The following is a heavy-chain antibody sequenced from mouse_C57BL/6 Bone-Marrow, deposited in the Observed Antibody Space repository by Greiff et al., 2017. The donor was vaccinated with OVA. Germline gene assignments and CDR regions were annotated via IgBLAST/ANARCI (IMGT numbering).Heavy chain of an antibody. CDR2: IYPRSGNT. Sequence: QVQLQPSGAELARPGASVKLSCKASGYTFTSYGISWVKQRTGQGLEWIGEIYPRSGNTYYNEKFKGKATLTADKSSSTAYMELRSLTSEDSAVYFCARGGYESYWGQGTLVTVSA. CDR1: GYTFTSYG. CDR3: ARGGYESY. D-gene: IGHD2-2*01. V-gene: IGHV1-81*01. J-gene: IGHJ3*01.